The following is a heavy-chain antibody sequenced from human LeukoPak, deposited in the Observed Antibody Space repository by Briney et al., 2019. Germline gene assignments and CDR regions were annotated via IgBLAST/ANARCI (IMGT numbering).Heavy chain of an antibody. CDR2: INRDGSQK. V-gene: IGHV3-7*01. CDR3: AREGRSSSWYDYYYYGMDV. D-gene: IGHD6-13*01. CDR1: GFSLSGYW. J-gene: IGHJ6*02. Sequence: GGSLRLSCAASGFSLSGYWMTWVRQAPGKGLEWVANINRDGSQKNHVDSVQGRFTISRDNAKNSLYLQMNSLTAEDTAVYYCAREGRSSSWYDYYYYGMDVWGQGTTVTVSS.